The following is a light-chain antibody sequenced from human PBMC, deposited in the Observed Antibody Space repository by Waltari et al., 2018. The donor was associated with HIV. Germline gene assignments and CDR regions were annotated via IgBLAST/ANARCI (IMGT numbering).Light chain of an antibody. CDR1: QIIRGW. V-gene: IGKV1-5*03. Sequence: DIQMTQSPSPLSASVGDRVTMTCRASQIIRGWFAWYQQTPQEAPELLNYKASTLHSVAPSMCSGSGSGTEITLTSSSQQPDDSASYCCQQYNTSPLTFGQGTKVDIK. CDR3: QQYNTSPLT. J-gene: IGKJ1*01. CDR2: KAS.